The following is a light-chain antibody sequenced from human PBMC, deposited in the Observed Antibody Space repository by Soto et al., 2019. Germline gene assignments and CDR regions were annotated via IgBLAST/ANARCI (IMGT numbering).Light chain of an antibody. J-gene: IGKJ4*01. CDR1: QSVSSY. Sequence: EIVLTQSPATLSLSPGERATLSCRASQSVSSYLAWYQQKPGQAPRLLIYDASNRATGIPAGFSGSGSGKDFTLTLSSLEPEDFAVYYCQQRSNWPPLTFGGGTKVEIK. CDR3: QQRSNWPPLT. CDR2: DAS. V-gene: IGKV3-11*01.